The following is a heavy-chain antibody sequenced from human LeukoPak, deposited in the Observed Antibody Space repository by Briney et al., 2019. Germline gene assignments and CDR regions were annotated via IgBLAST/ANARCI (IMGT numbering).Heavy chain of an antibody. CDR3: ARDMNRGYYYGMDV. V-gene: IGHV3-21*01. Sequence: GGSLRLSCAASGFTFSSYSMNWVRQAPGKGLEWVSSISSSSSYIYYADSVKGRFTISRDNAENSLYLQMNSLRAEDTAVYYCARDMNRGYYYGMDVWGQGTTVTVSS. J-gene: IGHJ6*02. D-gene: IGHD1/OR15-1a*01. CDR2: ISSSSSYI. CDR1: GFTFSSYS.